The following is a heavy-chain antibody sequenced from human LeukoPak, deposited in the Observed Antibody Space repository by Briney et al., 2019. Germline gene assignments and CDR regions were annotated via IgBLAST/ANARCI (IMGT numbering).Heavy chain of an antibody. CDR3: ARRDISSGWSFDY. V-gene: IGHV4-4*07. D-gene: IGHD6-19*01. Sequence: KSLETLSLTCTVSGGSISNYHWSWIRQPAGKGLEWIGQIHTSGSTNYNPPLKSRVTMSIDTTEDQVSLTIRSVTAADTAFYYCARRDISSGWSFDYWGQGTLVTVSS. CDR2: IHTSGST. CDR1: GGSISNYH. J-gene: IGHJ4*02.